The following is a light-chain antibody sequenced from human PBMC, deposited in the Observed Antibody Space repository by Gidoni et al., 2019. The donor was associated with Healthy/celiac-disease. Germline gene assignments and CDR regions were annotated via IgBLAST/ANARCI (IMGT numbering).Light chain of an antibody. CDR2: GAS. CDR1: HSVSSSY. V-gene: IGKV3-20*01. J-gene: IGKJ3*01. Sequence: EIVLTQSPVTLSLSPGERATLSCSASHSVSSSYFARYQQKPGQAPKLLIYGASSRATGIPDRFSGSGSGTDFTLTISRLGPEDFAVYYCQQYGSSPPFTFGPGTKVDIK. CDR3: QQYGSSPPFT.